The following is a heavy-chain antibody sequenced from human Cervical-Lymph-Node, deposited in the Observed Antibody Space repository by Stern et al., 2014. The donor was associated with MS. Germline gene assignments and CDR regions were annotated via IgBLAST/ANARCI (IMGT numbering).Heavy chain of an antibody. CDR2: ISYDGNSK. J-gene: IGHJ4*02. V-gene: IGHV3-30*18. CDR3: AKDEGGSSGLGIDY. D-gene: IGHD3-10*01. CDR1: GFSFSNYN. Sequence: VQLLESGGGVVQPGRSLRLSCAASGFSFSNYNMQWVRQAPGKGLQWVAIISYDGNSKYYADSVKGRFTISRDNSKNTLYLQMNSLRTEDTAVYYCAKDEGGSSGLGIDYWGQGTLVTVSS.